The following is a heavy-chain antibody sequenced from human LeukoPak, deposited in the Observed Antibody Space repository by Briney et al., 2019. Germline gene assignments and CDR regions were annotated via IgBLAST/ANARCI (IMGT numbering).Heavy chain of an antibody. Sequence: SETLSLTCTVSGYSISSGYYWGWIRQLPGKGLEWIGSIYHSGSTYYNPSLKSRVTISVDTSKNQFSLKLSSVTAADTAVYYCARGPYYYDSSGYSSGDYWGQGTLVTVSS. CDR1: GYSISSGYY. D-gene: IGHD3-22*01. V-gene: IGHV4-38-2*02. CDR3: ARGPYYYDSSGYSSGDY. CDR2: IYHSGST. J-gene: IGHJ4*02.